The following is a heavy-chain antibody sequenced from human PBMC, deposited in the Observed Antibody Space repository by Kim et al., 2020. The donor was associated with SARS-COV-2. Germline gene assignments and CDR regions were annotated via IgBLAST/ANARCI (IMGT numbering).Heavy chain of an antibody. CDR1: GGSFSGYY. Sequence: SETLSLTCAVYGGSFSGYYWSWIRQPPGKGLEWIGEINHSGSTNYNPSLKSRGTISVDTSKNKFSLKLSSVTAADTAVFYCARGLYYYGMDVWGQGTTVT. CDR3: ARGLYYYGMDV. J-gene: IGHJ6*02. V-gene: IGHV4-34*01. CDR2: INHSGST.